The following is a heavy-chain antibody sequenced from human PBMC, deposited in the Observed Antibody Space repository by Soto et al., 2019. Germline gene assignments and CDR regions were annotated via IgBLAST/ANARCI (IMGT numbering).Heavy chain of an antibody. V-gene: IGHV4-34*01. CDR3: ARGNAVTTCRYYYYYMDV. CDR1: GGSFSGYY. D-gene: IGHD4-17*01. Sequence: QVQLQQWGAGLLKPSETLSLTCAVYGGSFSGYYWSWIRQPPGKGLEWSGEINHSGSTNYNPSLKSRGTISVDTSKNQFSLKLSSVTAADTAVYYCARGNAVTTCRYYYYYMDVWGKGTTVTVSS. J-gene: IGHJ6*03. CDR2: INHSGST.